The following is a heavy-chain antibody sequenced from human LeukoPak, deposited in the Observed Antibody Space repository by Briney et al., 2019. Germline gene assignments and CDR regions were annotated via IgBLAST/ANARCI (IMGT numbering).Heavy chain of an antibody. CDR1: GFTFSSYS. CDR2: ISSSSSYI. CDR3: ASSYSSSYGPLDY. D-gene: IGHD6-6*01. Sequence: GGSLRLSCAASGFTFSSYSMNWVRQAPGKGLEWVSSISSSSSYIYYADSVKGRFTISRDNAKNSLYLQMNSLRAEDTAVYYCASSYSSSYGPLDYWGQGTLVTVSS. J-gene: IGHJ4*02. V-gene: IGHV3-21*01.